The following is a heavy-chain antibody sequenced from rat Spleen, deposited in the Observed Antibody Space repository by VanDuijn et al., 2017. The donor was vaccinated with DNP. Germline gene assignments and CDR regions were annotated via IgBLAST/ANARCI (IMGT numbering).Heavy chain of an antibody. CDR1: GFTLSDYY. CDR2: ISYDVGNS. Sequence: EVQLVESGGGLVQPGRSLKLSCAASGFTLSDYYMAWVRQAPTKGLEWVAYISYDVGNSYYRDSVKGRFTISRDNAKNTLYLQMNSLRSEDMATYYCARHVLPLRVWDYWGQGVMVTVSS. D-gene: IGHD1-4*01. V-gene: IGHV5-22*01. J-gene: IGHJ2*01. CDR3: ARHVLPLRVWDY.